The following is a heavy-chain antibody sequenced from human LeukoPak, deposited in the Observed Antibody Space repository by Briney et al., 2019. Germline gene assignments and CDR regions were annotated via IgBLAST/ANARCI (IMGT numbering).Heavy chain of an antibody. CDR1: GYSISSGYY. Sequence: SETLSLTCTVSGYSISSGYYWGWIRQPPGKGLEWIGYIYYSGSTKYNPSLKTRVTISLDTSKNQFSLKLTSVTAADTAVYYCARTTEGGYTYGYFYYYYMDVWGKGTTVTISS. D-gene: IGHD5-18*01. CDR3: ARTTEGGYTYGYFYYYYMDV. V-gene: IGHV4-61*01. J-gene: IGHJ6*03. CDR2: IYYSGST.